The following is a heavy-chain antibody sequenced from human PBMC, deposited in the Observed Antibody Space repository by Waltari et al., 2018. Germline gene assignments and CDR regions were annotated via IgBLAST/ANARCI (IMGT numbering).Heavy chain of an antibody. CDR2: INPVGGST. D-gene: IGHD5-18*01. CDR3: ARANTAMAIFAEDYYYGMDV. V-gene: IGHV1-46*01. CDR1: GYTFTSYY. J-gene: IGHJ6*02. Sequence: QVQLVQSGAEVKKPGASVKVSCKASGYTFTSYYMHWVRQAPGQGLEWMGIINPVGGSTSYAQKFQGRVTMTRDTSTSTVYMELSSLRSEDTAVYYCARANTAMAIFAEDYYYGMDVWGQGTTVTVSS.